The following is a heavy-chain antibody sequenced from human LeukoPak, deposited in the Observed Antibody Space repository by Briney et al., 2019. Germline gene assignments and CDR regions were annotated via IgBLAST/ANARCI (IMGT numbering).Heavy chain of an antibody. V-gene: IGHV3-30*02. CDR2: IRYDGSEK. J-gene: IGHJ3*02. D-gene: IGHD3-10*01. Sequence: GGSLRLSCAASGFTFSSYGMHWVRQAPGKGLEWVAFIRYDGSEKYYADSVKGRFSISRDNSENTLSLQVNSLRAEDTAVYYCARDGNFGYDAFDIWGQGTMVTVSS. CDR3: ARDGNFGYDAFDI. CDR1: GFTFSSYG.